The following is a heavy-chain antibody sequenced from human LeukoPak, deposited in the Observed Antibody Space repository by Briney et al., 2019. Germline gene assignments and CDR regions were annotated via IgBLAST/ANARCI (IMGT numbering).Heavy chain of an antibody. CDR2: IIPIFGTA. J-gene: IGHJ2*01. V-gene: IGHV1-69*05. CDR3: ARAAPTADIVVVPAALSWYFDL. D-gene: IGHD2-2*01. Sequence: GASVKVSCKASGGTFSSYAISWVRQAPGQGLEWMGGIIPIFGTANYVQKFQGRVTITTDESTSTAYMELSSLRSEDTAVYYCARAAPTADIVVVPAALSWYFDLWGRGTLVTVSS. CDR1: GGTFSSYA.